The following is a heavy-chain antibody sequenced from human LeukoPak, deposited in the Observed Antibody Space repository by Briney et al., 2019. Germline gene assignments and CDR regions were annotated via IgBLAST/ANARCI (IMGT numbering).Heavy chain of an antibody. CDR3: ARVSGTYDYDY. V-gene: IGHV3-72*01. CDR1: GSTFSDHY. Sequence: GGSLRLSCAASGSTFSDHYMDWVRQASGKGLEWVGRTRNKANSYTTEYAASVKGRFIVSRHESKNSLCLQMNSLKTEDTAVYFCARVSGTYDYDYWGQGTLVTVSS. J-gene: IGHJ4*02. D-gene: IGHD5-12*01. CDR2: TRNKANSYTT.